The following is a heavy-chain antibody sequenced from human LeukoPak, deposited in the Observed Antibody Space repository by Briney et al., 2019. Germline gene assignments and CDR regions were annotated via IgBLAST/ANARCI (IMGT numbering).Heavy chain of an antibody. CDR3: AKDHYCTSTSCPYYYYYYYLDV. CDR1: GFTFSDYA. V-gene: IGHV3-23*01. Sequence: GGSLRLSCAASGFTFSDYAMSWVRQAPGKGLEWVSTISGSGENTHYADSVKGRFTISRDNSKNTLYLQMNSLRADDTAVYYCAKDHYCTSTSCPYYYYYYYLDVWGKGTTVTVSS. J-gene: IGHJ6*03. CDR2: ISGSGENT. D-gene: IGHD2-2*01.